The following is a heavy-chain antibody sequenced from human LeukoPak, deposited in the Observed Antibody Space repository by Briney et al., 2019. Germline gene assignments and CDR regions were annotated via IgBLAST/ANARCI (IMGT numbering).Heavy chain of an antibody. J-gene: IGHJ4*02. Sequence: PSETLSLTXAVYGGSFSGYYWGWIRQPPGKGMEWIGEINHSGSTNYNPSFKSRVTISVDTSKNQFSLKLSSVTAADTAVYYCAGGRSVRFLEWFSSDYWGQGTLVTVSS. D-gene: IGHD3-3*01. CDR2: INHSGST. CDR3: AGGRSVRFLEWFSSDY. V-gene: IGHV4-34*01. CDR1: GGSFSGYY.